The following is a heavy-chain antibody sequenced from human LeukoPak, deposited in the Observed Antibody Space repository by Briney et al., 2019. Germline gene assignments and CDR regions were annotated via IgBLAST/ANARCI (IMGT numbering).Heavy chain of an antibody. Sequence: PGGSLRLSCAASGFTFSSYAMSWVRQAPGRGLEWVSAISGSGDSTYYADSVKGRFTISRDNSKNTLYVQMNSLRAEDTAVYYCAKRNGGAYFDYWGQGTLVTVSS. V-gene: IGHV3-23*01. J-gene: IGHJ4*02. D-gene: IGHD2-8*01. CDR1: GFTFSSYA. CDR2: ISGSGDST. CDR3: AKRNGGAYFDY.